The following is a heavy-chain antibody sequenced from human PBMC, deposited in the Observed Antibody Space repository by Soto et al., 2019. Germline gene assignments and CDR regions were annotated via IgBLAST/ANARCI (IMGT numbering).Heavy chain of an antibody. Sequence: GESLKISCKGSGCSFTSYWISWVRQMPGKGLEWMGRIDPSDSYTNYSPSFQGHVTISADKSISTAYLQWSSLKASDTAMYYCARLDIVVVPAADYYYGMDVWGQGTTVTVSS. CDR2: IDPSDSYT. V-gene: IGHV5-10-1*01. J-gene: IGHJ6*02. CDR1: GCSFTSYW. CDR3: ARLDIVVVPAADYYYGMDV. D-gene: IGHD2-2*01.